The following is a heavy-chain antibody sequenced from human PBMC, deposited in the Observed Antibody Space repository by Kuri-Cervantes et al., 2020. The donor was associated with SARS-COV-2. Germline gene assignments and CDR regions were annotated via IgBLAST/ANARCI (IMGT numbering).Heavy chain of an antibody. Sequence: ESLKISCAASGFPFNDYYFTWIRQPPGKGLEWIGSIYHSGSTYYNPSLKSRVTISVDTSKNQFSLKLSSVTAADTAVYYCAGREMATMSFDYWGQGTLVTVSS. V-gene: IGHV4-38-2*01. J-gene: IGHJ4*02. CDR3: AGREMATMSFDY. CDR1: GFPFNDYY. D-gene: IGHD5-24*01. CDR2: IYHSGST.